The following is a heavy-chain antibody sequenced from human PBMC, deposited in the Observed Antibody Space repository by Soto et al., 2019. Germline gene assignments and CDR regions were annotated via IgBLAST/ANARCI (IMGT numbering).Heavy chain of an antibody. Sequence: QVQLVQSGAEVKKPGSSVKVSCKASGGTFSSYAISWVRQAPGQGLEWMGGIIPIFGTANYAQKFQGRVTITADESTITAYMELSSLRCEDTAVYYCARELPVDSSSWYQAGFDPWGQGTLVTVSS. CDR1: GGTFSSYA. CDR3: ARELPVDSSSWYQAGFDP. D-gene: IGHD6-13*01. J-gene: IGHJ5*02. V-gene: IGHV1-69*12. CDR2: IIPIFGTA.